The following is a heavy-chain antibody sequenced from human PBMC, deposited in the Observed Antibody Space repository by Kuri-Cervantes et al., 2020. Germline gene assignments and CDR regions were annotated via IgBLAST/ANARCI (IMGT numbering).Heavy chain of an antibody. Sequence: SVKVSCKASGYTFSSYAISWVRQAPGQGLEWMGGIIPIFGTANYAQKFQGRVTITADESTSTAYMELSSLRSEDTAVYYCARDPSIAAPNDAFDIWGQGTMVTVSS. J-gene: IGHJ3*02. CDR2: IIPIFGTA. V-gene: IGHV1-69*13. CDR3: ARDPSIAAPNDAFDI. D-gene: IGHD6-6*01. CDR1: GYTFSSYA.